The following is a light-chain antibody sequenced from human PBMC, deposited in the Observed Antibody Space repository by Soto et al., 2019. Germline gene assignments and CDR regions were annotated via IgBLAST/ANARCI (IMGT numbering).Light chain of an antibody. CDR2: EAS. V-gene: IGKV1-33*01. CDR3: QQYDNFPRT. Sequence: DIQMTQSPPSLSASVGDKVTIICQASRDISNFLNWYQQKPGGVPKLLIYEASTLETGVPSRFSGRGSGTSFTFIITSLQPEDVATYYCQQYDNFPRTFGPGTKVDIK. CDR1: RDISNF. J-gene: IGKJ3*01.